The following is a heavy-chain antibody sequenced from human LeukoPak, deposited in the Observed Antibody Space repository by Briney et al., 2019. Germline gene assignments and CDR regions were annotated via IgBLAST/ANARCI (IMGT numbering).Heavy chain of an antibody. J-gene: IGHJ4*02. V-gene: IGHV4-59*01. CDR2: IYYSGST. CDR1: GGSISSYY. D-gene: IGHD1-26*01. Sequence: PSETLSLTCTVSGGSISSYYWSWIRQPPGKGPEWIGYIYYSGSTNYNPSLKSRVTISVDTSKNQFSLKLSSVTAADTAVYYCAAQVGATFPYYFDCWGQGTLVTVSS. CDR3: AAQVGATFPYYFDC.